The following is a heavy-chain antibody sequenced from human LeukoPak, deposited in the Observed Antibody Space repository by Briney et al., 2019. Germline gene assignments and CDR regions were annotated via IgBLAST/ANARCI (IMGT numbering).Heavy chain of an antibody. D-gene: IGHD3-3*01. CDR1: GGTFSSYA. J-gene: IGHJ4*02. Sequence: SVKVSCKASGGTFSSYAISWVRQAPGQGLEWMGGIIPIFGTANYAQRFQGRVTITADESTSTAYMELSSLRSEDTAVYYCAREEAHDFWSGSTYYGAHAYDYWGQGTLVTVSS. CDR2: IIPIFGTA. CDR3: AREEAHDFWSGSTYYGAHAYDY. V-gene: IGHV1-69*13.